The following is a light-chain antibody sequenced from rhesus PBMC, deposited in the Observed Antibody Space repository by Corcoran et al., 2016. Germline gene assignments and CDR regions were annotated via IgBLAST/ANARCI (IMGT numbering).Light chain of an antibody. CDR3: NSYAGSNTVYI. V-gene: IGLV2-32*02. J-gene: IGLJ1*01. Sequence: QAALTQPRSVSGSPGQSVTISCTGTSSDIGGYNFVSWYQQHPGTAPKLMIYEVSKRPSGVSDRFSGSKSGNTASLTISGLQAEDEADYYCNSYAGSNTVYIFGAGTRLTVL. CDR1: SSDIGGYNF. CDR2: EVS.